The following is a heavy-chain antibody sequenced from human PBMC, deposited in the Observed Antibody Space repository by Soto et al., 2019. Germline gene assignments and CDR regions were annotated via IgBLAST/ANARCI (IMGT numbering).Heavy chain of an antibody. CDR2: IYHSGST. J-gene: IGHJ5*02. Sequence: PSETLSLTCAVSGGSISSGGYSWSWIRQPPGKGLEWIGYIYHSGSTYYNPSLKSRVTISVDRSKNQFSLKLSSVTAADTAVYYCARGDGSWFDPWGQGTLVTVS. CDR3: ARGDGSWFDP. D-gene: IGHD1-26*01. CDR1: GGSISSGGYS. V-gene: IGHV4-30-2*01.